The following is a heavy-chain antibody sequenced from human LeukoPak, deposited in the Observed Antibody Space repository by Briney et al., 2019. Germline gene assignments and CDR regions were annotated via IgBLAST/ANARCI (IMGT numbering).Heavy chain of an antibody. V-gene: IGHV1-18*01. Sequence: GASVKVSCKASGYAFTSYGISWVRQAPGQGLEWMGWISAYNGNTNYAQKLQGRVTMTTDTSTSTAYMELRSLRSDDTAVYYCARPGIAAAIVPRYYFDYWGQGTLVTVSS. CDR2: ISAYNGNT. J-gene: IGHJ4*02. CDR3: ARPGIAAAIVPRYYFDY. CDR1: GYAFTSYG. D-gene: IGHD6-13*01.